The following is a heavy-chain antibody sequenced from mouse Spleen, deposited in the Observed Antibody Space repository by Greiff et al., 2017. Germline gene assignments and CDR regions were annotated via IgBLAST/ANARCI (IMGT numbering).Heavy chain of an antibody. Sequence: QVQLQQSGPELVKPGASVKISCKASGYAFSSSWMNWVKQRPGKGLEWIGRIYPGDGDTNYNGKFKGKATLTADKSSSTAYMQLSSLTSEDSAVYFCARHYYGSSYEGVDYWGQGTTLTVSS. D-gene: IGHD1-1*01. J-gene: IGHJ2*01. CDR2: IYPGDGDT. CDR1: GYAFSSSW. CDR3: ARHYYGSSYEGVDY. V-gene: IGHV1-82*01.